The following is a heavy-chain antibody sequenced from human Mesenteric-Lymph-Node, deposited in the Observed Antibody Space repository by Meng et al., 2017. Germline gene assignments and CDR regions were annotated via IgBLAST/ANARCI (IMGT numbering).Heavy chain of an antibody. CDR3: ARVESSSWYSKKWAYHDAFDI. Sequence: YAESVKGRFTISRDNSKNTLYLQMNSLRAEDTAVYYCARVESSSWYSKKWAYHDAFDIWGQGTMVTVSS. J-gene: IGHJ3*02. D-gene: IGHD6-13*01. V-gene: IGHV3-30*07.